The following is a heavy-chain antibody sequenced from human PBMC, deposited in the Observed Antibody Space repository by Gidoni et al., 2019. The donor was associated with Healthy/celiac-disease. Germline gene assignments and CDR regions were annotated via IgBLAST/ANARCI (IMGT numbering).Heavy chain of an antibody. CDR2: ISGSGSST. CDR1: GFTFSSYA. CDR3: AKGLSSGHDY. V-gene: IGHV3-23*04. Sequence: EVQLVESGGGLVQPGGSLSLSCAASGFTFSSYAMSWVRQAPGKWLEWVSAISGSGSSTYYEDSVKGRFTISRDNSKNTLYLQMNSLRAEDTAVYYCAKGLSSGHDYWGQGTLVTVSS. D-gene: IGHD6-19*01. J-gene: IGHJ4*02.